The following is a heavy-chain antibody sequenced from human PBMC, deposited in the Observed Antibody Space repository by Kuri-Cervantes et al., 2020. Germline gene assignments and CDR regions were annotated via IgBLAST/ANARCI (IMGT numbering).Heavy chain of an antibody. J-gene: IGHJ6*02. CDR1: GFTFSSYG. CDR3: ARDWSTVGGMDV. D-gene: IGHD4-23*01. Sequence: GGSLRLSCAASGFTFSSYGMHWVRQAPGKGLEWVAVIWYDGSNKYYADSVKGRFTISRDNSKNTLYLQMNSLRDEDTAVYYCARDWSTVGGMDVWGQGTTVTVSS. V-gene: IGHV3-33*01. CDR2: IWYDGSNK.